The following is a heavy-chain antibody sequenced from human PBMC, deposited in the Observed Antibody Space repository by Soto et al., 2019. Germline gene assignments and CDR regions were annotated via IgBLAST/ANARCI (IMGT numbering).Heavy chain of an antibody. CDR3: VRSLRSWPDYYDSSGYYYFDY. V-gene: IGHV5-51*01. D-gene: IGHD3-22*01. CDR2: IYPGDSDT. CDR1: GDSFTSYW. J-gene: IGHJ4*02. Sequence: GESPKISCKGSGDSFTSYWIGWVRQMPGKGLEWMGIIYPGDSDTRYSPSFQGQVTISADKSISTAYLQWSSLKASDTAMYYCVRSLRSWPDYYDSSGYYYFDYWGQGTLVTVSS.